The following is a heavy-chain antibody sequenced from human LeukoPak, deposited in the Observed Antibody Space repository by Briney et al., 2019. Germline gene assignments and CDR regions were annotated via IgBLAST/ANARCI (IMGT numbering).Heavy chain of an antibody. CDR1: GGSISSTSYY. Sequence: SETLSLTCVVSGGSISSTSYYWGWIRQPPGKGLEWIGSIYYSGSTYYSPSLKSRVTISVDTSKNQFSLKLSSVTAADTAVYYCARVSSSWYQDWYFDLWGRGTLVTVSS. CDR2: IYYSGST. V-gene: IGHV4-39*07. CDR3: ARVSSSWYQDWYFDL. J-gene: IGHJ2*01. D-gene: IGHD6-13*01.